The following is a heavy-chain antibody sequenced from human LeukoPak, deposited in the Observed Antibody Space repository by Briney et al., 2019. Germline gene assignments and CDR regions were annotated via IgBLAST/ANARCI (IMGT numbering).Heavy chain of an antibody. V-gene: IGHV4-39*01. CDR1: GDSISSSTYY. Sequence: SETLSLTCSVSGDSISSSTYYWDWIRQPPGKGLEWIGTIYYSGSTYYNSSLKSRITISVDTSKNQFSLKVSFVTAADTAVYYCARHTFGTHFDYWGQGTLVTVSS. CDR2: IYYSGST. D-gene: IGHD3-16*01. J-gene: IGHJ4*02. CDR3: ARHTFGTHFDY.